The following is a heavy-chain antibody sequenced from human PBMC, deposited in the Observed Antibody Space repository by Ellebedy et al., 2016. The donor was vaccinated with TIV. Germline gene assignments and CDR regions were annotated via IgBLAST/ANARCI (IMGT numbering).Heavy chain of an antibody. J-gene: IGHJ4*02. CDR1: GFSFNKYA. V-gene: IGHV3-74*01. Sequence: PGGSLRLSCAASGFSFNKYAMAWVRQAPGKGLVWVSRTNMDESTTDYADSVKGRFTISRDNAKNTLYLQMNSLRADDTGVYFCTRGGSGYCSGDSCYSGEYWGQGTLVTVPS. CDR3: TRGGSGYCSGDSCYSGEY. D-gene: IGHD2-15*01. CDR2: TNMDESTT.